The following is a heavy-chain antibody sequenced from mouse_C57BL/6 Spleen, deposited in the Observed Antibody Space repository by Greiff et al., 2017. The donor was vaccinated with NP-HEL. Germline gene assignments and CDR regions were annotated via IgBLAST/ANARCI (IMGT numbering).Heavy chain of an antibody. D-gene: IGHD2-10*02. Sequence: VQLQQPGAELVKPGASVKLSCKASGYTFTSYWMHWVKQRPGQGLEWIGMIHPNSGSTNYNEKFKSKATLTVDKSSSTAYMQLSSLTSEDSAVYYCAAYGKGYYFDYWGQGTTLTVSS. CDR3: AAYGKGYYFDY. CDR1: GYTFTSYW. CDR2: IHPNSGST. V-gene: IGHV1-64*01. J-gene: IGHJ2*01.